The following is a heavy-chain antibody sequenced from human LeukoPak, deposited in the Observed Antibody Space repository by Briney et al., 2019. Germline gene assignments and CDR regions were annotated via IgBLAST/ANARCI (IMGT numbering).Heavy chain of an antibody. J-gene: IGHJ4*02. D-gene: IGHD6-13*01. V-gene: IGHV3-23*01. Sequence: PGGSLRLSCAASGFTFRSHGMHWVRQAPGKGLGWVSDISASGGSTYYADSVKGRFTVSRDNSKNTLYLQMSSLRADDTAVYYCAKGPRQQLVTRFDNWGQGTLVTVSS. CDR1: GFTFRSHG. CDR3: AKGPRQQLVTRFDN. CDR2: ISASGGST.